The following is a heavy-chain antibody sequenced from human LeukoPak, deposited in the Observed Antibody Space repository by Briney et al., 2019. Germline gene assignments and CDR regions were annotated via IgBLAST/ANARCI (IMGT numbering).Heavy chain of an antibody. J-gene: IGHJ4*02. D-gene: IGHD2-2*03. CDR1: GFTFSSYA. CDR2: ISGSGGST. V-gene: IGHV3-23*01. Sequence: GGSLRLSCAASGFTFSSYAMSWVRQAPGKGLEWVSGISGSGGSTHYADSVKGRFTISRDNSKNTLYLQMNSLRDEDTAVYYCAKDSHWILFDDWGQGTLVTVSS. CDR3: AKDSHWILFDD.